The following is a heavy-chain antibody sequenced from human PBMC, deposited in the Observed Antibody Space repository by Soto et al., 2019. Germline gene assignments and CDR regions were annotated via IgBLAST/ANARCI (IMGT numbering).Heavy chain of an antibody. Sequence: GGSLRLSCAASGFTFSSYGMHWVRQAPGKGLEWVAVISYDGSNKYYADSVKGRFTISRDNSKNTLYLQMNSLRAEDTAVYYCAKDPRLFLDYYGSGSYYDYWGQGTLVTVSS. V-gene: IGHV3-30*18. D-gene: IGHD3-10*01. CDR3: AKDPRLFLDYYGSGSYYDY. J-gene: IGHJ4*02. CDR2: ISYDGSNK. CDR1: GFTFSSYG.